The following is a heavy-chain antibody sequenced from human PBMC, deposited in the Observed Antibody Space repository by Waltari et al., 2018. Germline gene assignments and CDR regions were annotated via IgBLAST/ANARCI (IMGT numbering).Heavy chain of an antibody. Sequence: EVQLVESGGGLVKPGGSLRLHWAGYGFTFSGNWMAWVRQAPGKGLEWVANIKEDGSKKNYVDSVEGRFTISRDNAKNSLYLQMNSLRAEDTALYYCVRHGFWNFDFWGQGTLVTVSS. CDR1: GFTFSGNW. CDR2: IKEDGSKK. J-gene: IGHJ4*02. V-gene: IGHV3-7*01. CDR3: VRHGFWNFDF. D-gene: IGHD3-3*01.